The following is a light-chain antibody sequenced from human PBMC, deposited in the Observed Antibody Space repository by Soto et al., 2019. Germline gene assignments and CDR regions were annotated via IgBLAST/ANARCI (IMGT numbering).Light chain of an antibody. CDR1: ASNIGRDP. Sequence: QTALTQPHSASGAPGQRVTISCSGSASNIGRDPVNWYQQVPGTAPKLLIYENNHRPSWVPDRFSGSKYGTSASLVISGLQSEDEAEYFCAGWDGSLKGFVFGTGTKVTVL. CDR2: ENN. J-gene: IGLJ1*01. CDR3: AGWDGSLKGFV. V-gene: IGLV1-44*01.